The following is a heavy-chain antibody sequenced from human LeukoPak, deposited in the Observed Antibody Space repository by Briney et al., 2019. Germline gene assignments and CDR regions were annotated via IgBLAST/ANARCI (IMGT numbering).Heavy chain of an antibody. CDR1: GFTFSSYS. CDR3: ARDAPNSSGSLDY. D-gene: IGHD6-19*01. J-gene: IGHJ4*02. CDR2: ISSSSSYI. V-gene: IGHV3-21*01. Sequence: PGGSLRLSCAASGFTFSSYSMNWVRQAPGKGLEWVSSISSSSSYIYYADSVKGRFTISRDNAKNSLYLQMNSLRAEDTAVYYCARDAPNSSGSLDYWGQGTLVTVSS.